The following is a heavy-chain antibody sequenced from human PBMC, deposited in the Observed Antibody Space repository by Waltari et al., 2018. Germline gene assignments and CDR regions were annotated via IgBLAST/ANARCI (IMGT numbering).Heavy chain of an antibody. V-gene: IGHV4-59*01. D-gene: IGHD1-26*01. Sequence: QVQLQESGPGLVKPSETLSLTCTVSGGSISSYYWSWIRQPPGKGLEWIGYIYYSGSTNYNPSLKSRVTISVDTSKNQFSLKLSSVTAADTAVYYCARATTIDGWFDPWGQGTLVTVSS. J-gene: IGHJ5*02. CDR2: IYYSGST. CDR1: GGSISSYY. CDR3: ARATTIDGWFDP.